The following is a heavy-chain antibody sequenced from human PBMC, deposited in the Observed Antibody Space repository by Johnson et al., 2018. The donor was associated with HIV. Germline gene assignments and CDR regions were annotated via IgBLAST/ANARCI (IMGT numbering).Heavy chain of an antibody. V-gene: IGHV3-30*18. CDR2: ISFDGSNK. CDR3: AKDKFMFLDNPVDAVDV. D-gene: IGHD3/OR15-3a*01. Sequence: QVQLVESGGGVVQPGRSLRLSCTASGFTFSNYGMHWVRQAPGKGLEWVAVISFDGSNKYYADSVKGLSTISRDNSNNTLFLQMNSLRADDTGVYYCAKDKFMFLDNPVDAVDVWGQGTMVTFSS. CDR1: GFTFSNYG. J-gene: IGHJ3*01.